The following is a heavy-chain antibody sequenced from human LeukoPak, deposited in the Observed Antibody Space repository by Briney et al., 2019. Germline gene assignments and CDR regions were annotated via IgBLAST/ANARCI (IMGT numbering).Heavy chain of an antibody. CDR1: GFTFSSYA. CDR3: AREGVYSSSWKTLDY. D-gene: IGHD6-13*01. J-gene: IGHJ4*02. CDR2: ISYDGSNK. V-gene: IGHV3-30-3*01. Sequence: GRSLRLSCAASGFTFSSYAMHWVRQAPGKGLEWVAVISYDGSNKYYADSVKGRFTISRDNSKNTLYLQMNSLRAEDTAVYYCAREGVYSSSWKTLDYWGQGSLVTVS.